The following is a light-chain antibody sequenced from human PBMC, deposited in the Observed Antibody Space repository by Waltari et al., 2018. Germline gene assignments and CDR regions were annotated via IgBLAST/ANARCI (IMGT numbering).Light chain of an antibody. CDR1: QSVSRA. Sequence: EIVLTQSPGTLSLSPGERATLSCRASQSVSRALAWYQQKPGQAPRLLIYAASTRATGVPDRFSGSGPGTDFSLTISRLDPEDFAVYYCQHYVNLPVTFGQGTEVEI. V-gene: IGKV3-20*01. CDR2: AAS. CDR3: QHYVNLPVT. J-gene: IGKJ1*01.